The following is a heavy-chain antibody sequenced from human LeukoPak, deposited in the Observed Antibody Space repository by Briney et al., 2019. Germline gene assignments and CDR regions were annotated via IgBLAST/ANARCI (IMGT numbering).Heavy chain of an antibody. CDR1: GFTVSSNY. V-gene: IGHV3-53*01. CDR2: IYGGDST. Sequence: PGGSLRLSCAVSGFTVSSNYMSWVRQAPGKGLEWVSGIYGGDSTYYADSVKGRFTISRDNSKNTLYLQMNSLRAEDTAVYYCAKTGFEGGSSWPHFDYWGQGTLVTVSS. J-gene: IGHJ4*02. CDR3: AKTGFEGGSSWPHFDY. D-gene: IGHD6-13*01.